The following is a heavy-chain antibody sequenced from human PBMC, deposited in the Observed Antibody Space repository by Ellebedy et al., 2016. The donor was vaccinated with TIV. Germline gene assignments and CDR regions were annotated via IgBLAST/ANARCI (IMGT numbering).Heavy chain of an antibody. D-gene: IGHD4-23*01. CDR1: GYTFTAYY. V-gene: IGHV1-2*02. J-gene: IGHJ4*02. CDR3: AREGFGGNPGGDY. CDR2: INPNSDAK. Sequence: AASVKVSCKASGYTFTAYYIHWVRQAPGQGLEWMGWINPNSDAKNYAQKFQGRVTLTRDTSISTAYMELSRLKSDDTAVYYCAREGFGGNPGGDYWGQGTLVTVSS.